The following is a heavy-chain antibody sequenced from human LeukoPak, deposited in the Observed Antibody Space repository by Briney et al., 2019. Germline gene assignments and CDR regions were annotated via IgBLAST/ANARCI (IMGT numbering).Heavy chain of an antibody. CDR2: IYYSGIT. D-gene: IGHD1-26*01. Sequence: SETLSLTCTVSDGSITNYYWSWIRHPPGKGLYWIGYIYYSGITNYKSSLKGRVTISIDTSKNQVSLKLSSVTAAATAVYYCASLGGTYDYWGQGTLVTVSS. V-gene: IGHV4-59*08. CDR3: ASLGGTYDY. J-gene: IGHJ4*02. CDR1: DGSITNYY.